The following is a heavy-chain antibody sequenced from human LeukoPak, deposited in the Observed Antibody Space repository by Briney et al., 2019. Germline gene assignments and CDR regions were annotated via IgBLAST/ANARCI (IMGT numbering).Heavy chain of an antibody. CDR2: INAGNGNT. D-gene: IGHD4-23*01. Sequence: ASVKVSCKASGYTFTSYGISWVRQAPGQRLEWMGWINAGNGNTKYSQKFQGRVTITRDTSASTAYMELSSLRSEDTAVYYCARAGTGGGNFKVTNAFDIWGQGTMVTVSS. J-gene: IGHJ3*02. V-gene: IGHV1-3*01. CDR1: GYTFTSYG. CDR3: ARAGTGGGNFKVTNAFDI.